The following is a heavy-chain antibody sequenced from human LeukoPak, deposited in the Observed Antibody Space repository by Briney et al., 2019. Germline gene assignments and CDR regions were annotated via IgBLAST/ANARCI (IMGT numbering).Heavy chain of an antibody. D-gene: IGHD3-9*01. V-gene: IGHV3-30*02. CDR3: ARDGRLGRYPPSDYYGMDV. CDR2: EEKDGRTE. J-gene: IGHJ6*02. CDR1: GFTFSMSA. Sequence: GGSLRLSCLGSGFTFSMSAMHWVRQAPGKGLEWVASEEKDGRTEYNADSVKGRFTISRDNAKNSLYLQMNSLRAEDTAVYYCARDGRLGRYPPSDYYGMDVWGQGTTVTVSS.